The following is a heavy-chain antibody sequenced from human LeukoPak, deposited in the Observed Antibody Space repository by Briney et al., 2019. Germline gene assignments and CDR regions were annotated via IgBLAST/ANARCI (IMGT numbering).Heavy chain of an antibody. J-gene: IGHJ4*02. CDR2: ISGSGGST. D-gene: IGHD3-3*01. V-gene: IGHV3-23*01. Sequence: GGSLRLSCAASGFTFSSYAMSWVRQAPGKGLEWVSAISGSGGSTYYADSVKGRFTISRDNSKNTLYLQMNSLRAEDTAVYYCARGLTYYDFWSGYPEQYYFDYWGQGTLVTVSS. CDR1: GFTFSSYA. CDR3: ARGLTYYDFWSGYPEQYYFDY.